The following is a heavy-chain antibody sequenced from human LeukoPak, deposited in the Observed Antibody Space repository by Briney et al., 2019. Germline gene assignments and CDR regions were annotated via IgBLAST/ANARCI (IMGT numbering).Heavy chain of an antibody. CDR1: GGSISSYY. Sequence: SETLSLTCPVSGGSISSYYWSWIRQPPGKGLEWIGYIYYSGSTNYNPSLKSRVTISVDTSKNQFSLKLSSVTAADTAVYYCARAGMFGEPPYFDYWGQGTLVTVSS. CDR2: IYYSGST. J-gene: IGHJ4*02. V-gene: IGHV4-59*01. CDR3: ARAGMFGEPPYFDY. D-gene: IGHD3-10*02.